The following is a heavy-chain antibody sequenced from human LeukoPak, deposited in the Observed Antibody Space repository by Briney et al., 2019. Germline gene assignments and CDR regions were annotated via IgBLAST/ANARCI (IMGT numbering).Heavy chain of an antibody. CDR1: GGSISSSSYY. V-gene: IGHV4-39*01. CDR3: ARRFSRDFDI. J-gene: IGHJ3*02. Sequence: SETLSLTCTVSGGSISSSSYYWGWIRQPPGKGLEWIGSIYYSGSTYYNPSLKSRVTISVDTSKNQFSLKLSSVTAADTAVYYCARRFSRDFDIWGQGTTVTVSS. CDR2: IYYSGST.